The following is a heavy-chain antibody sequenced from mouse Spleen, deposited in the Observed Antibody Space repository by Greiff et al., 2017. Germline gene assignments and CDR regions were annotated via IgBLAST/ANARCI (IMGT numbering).Heavy chain of an antibody. CDR1: GYTFTDYY. CDR2: INPYNGGT. Sequence: EVKLQESGPVLVKPGASVKMSCKASGYTFTDYYMNWVKQSHGKSLEWIGVINPYNGGTSYNQKFKGKATLTVDKSSSTAYMELNSLTSEDSAVYYCARSDSNWFAYWGQGTLVTVSA. V-gene: IGHV1-19*01. CDR3: ARSDSNWFAY. D-gene: IGHD2-5*01. J-gene: IGHJ3*01.